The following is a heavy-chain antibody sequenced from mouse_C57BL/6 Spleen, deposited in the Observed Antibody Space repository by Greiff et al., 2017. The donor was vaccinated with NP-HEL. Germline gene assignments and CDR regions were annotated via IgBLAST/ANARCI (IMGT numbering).Heavy chain of an antibody. CDR2: IDPSDSYT. CDR3: ARNYGSSKGFAY. D-gene: IGHD1-1*01. J-gene: IGHJ3*01. V-gene: IGHV1-50*01. Sequence: VQLQQSGAELVKPGASVKLSCKASGYTFTSYWMQWVKQRPGQGLEWIGEIDPSDSYTNYNQKFKGKATLTVDTSSSTAYMQLSSLTSEDSAVYYCARNYGSSKGFAYWGQGTLVTVSA. CDR1: GYTFTSYW.